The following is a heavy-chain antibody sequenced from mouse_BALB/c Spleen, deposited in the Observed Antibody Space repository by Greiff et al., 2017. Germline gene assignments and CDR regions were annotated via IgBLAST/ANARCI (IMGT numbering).Heavy chain of an antibody. CDR3: ARSGRTLYYFDY. Sequence: DLVKPGASVKLSCKASGYTFTSYWINWIKQRPGQGLEWIGRIAPGSGSTYYNEMFKGKATLTVDTSSSTAYIQLSSLSSEDSAVYFCARSGRTLYYFDYWGQGTTLTVSS. D-gene: IGHD1-1*01. CDR1: GYTFTSYW. V-gene: IGHV1S41*01. CDR2: IAPGSGST. J-gene: IGHJ2*01.